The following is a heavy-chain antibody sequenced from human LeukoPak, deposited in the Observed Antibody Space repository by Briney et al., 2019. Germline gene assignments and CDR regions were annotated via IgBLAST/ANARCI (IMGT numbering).Heavy chain of an antibody. CDR2: IYYSGST. J-gene: IGHJ4*02. V-gene: IGHV4-59*12. Sequence: SETLSLTCTVSGGSISSYYWSLIRQPPGKGLEWIGYIYYSGSTNYNPSLKSRVTISVDTSKNQFSLKLSSVTAADTAVYYCARDATTNYDFWSGYPDDYWGQGTLVTVSS. CDR3: ARDATTNYDFWSGYPDDY. D-gene: IGHD3-3*01. CDR1: GGSISSYY.